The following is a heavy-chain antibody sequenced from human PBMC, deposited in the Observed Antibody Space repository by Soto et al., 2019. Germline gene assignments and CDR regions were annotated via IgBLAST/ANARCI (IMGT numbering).Heavy chain of an antibody. V-gene: IGHV3-30*18. D-gene: IGHD3-22*01. CDR1: VFTFSSYG. CDR2: ISYDGSNK. CDR3: AKDLYYYDSSGPFDY. Sequence: RWSLRLSCAASVFTFSSYGMHWFRQAPGKGLEWVAVISYDGSNKYYADSVKGRFTISRDNSKNTLYLQMNSLRAEDTAVYYCAKDLYYYDSSGPFDYWGQGTLVTVSS. J-gene: IGHJ4*02.